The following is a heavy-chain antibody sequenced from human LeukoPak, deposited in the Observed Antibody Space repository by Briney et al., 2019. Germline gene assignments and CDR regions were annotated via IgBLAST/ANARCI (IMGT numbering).Heavy chain of an antibody. CDR1: RYSITSGYY. Sequence: SETLSLTCTVSRYSITSGYYWGWIRQPPGKGLEWIGSIYHSGSTYYNPSLKSRVTISVDTSKNQFSLKLRSVTAADTAVYYCAREGHDPYSSSWYPYYFDYWGQGTLVTVSS. CDR3: AREGHDPYSSSWYPYYFDY. D-gene: IGHD6-13*01. J-gene: IGHJ4*02. V-gene: IGHV4-38-2*02. CDR2: IYHSGST.